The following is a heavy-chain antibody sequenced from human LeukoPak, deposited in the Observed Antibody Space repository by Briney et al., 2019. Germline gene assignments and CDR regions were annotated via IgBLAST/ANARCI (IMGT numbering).Heavy chain of an antibody. J-gene: IGHJ6*03. D-gene: IGHD6-19*01. CDR3: ARTAVACTRDYYYYMDV. CDR2: IYPGDSDT. Sequence: GESLKISCKGSGYSFTSYWIGWVRQMPGKGLEWMGIIYPGDSDTRYSPSFQGQVTISADKSISTAYLQWSSLKASDTAMYYCARTAVACTRDYYYYMDVRGKGTTVTVSS. CDR1: GYSFTSYW. V-gene: IGHV5-51*01.